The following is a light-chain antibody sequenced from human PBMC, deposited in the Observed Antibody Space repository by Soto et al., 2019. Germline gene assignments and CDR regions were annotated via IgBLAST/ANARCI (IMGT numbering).Light chain of an antibody. V-gene: IGKV1-5*01. J-gene: IGKJ1*01. CDR1: QSFSSW. Sequence: DIQMTQSPSTLSASVGDRVTITCRASQSFSSWLAWYQQKPGKAPKLLIFDASSLESGVPSRFSGSGSGTEFTLTIRSLQPDDFAPYYCQQYNSYSAWTLGQGTKVDIK. CDR2: DAS. CDR3: QQYNSYSAWT.